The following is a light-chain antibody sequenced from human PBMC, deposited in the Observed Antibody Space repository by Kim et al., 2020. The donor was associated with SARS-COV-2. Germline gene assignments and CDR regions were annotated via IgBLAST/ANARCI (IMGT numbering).Light chain of an antibody. J-gene: IGKJ2*01. CDR1: ESIGTW. V-gene: IGKV1-5*03. Sequence: SESVGDRVTIPCRASESIGTWLAWYQQKPGRAPRLLIYLASTLENGVPSRFSGTGSGTEFSLSITSLQPDDFATYYCQHYSRFPYTFGQGTKLEI. CDR2: LAS. CDR3: QHYSRFPYT.